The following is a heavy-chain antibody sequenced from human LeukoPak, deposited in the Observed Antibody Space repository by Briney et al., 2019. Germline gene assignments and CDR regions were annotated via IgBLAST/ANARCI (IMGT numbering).Heavy chain of an antibody. D-gene: IGHD2-2*01. CDR2: ITGSGGDT. J-gene: IGHJ4*02. V-gene: IGHV3-23*01. Sequence: GGSLRLSCAASGFTFSSYTMNWVRQGPGKGLEWVSSITGSGGDTHYADSVKGRFTISRDNSKNTLYLQMNSLRAEDTAVYYCARAHSDIVVVPAGYWGQGTLVTVSS. CDR3: ARAHSDIVVVPAGY. CDR1: GFTFSSYT.